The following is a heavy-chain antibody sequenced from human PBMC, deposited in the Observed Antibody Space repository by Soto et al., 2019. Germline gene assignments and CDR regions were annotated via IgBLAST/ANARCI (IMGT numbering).Heavy chain of an antibody. J-gene: IGHJ4*02. CDR2: INSDGTRT. D-gene: IGHD3-10*01. CDR1: GLNFMRDW. V-gene: IGHV3-74*01. Sequence: PGGSLRLGCATAGLNFMRDWVHWVSKAPGKGLVWVSRINSDGTRTNYADYAMGRFTISRDNAKNTLYLQMNSLRAEDTAVYFCARGALGNYYQDSWGQGTPVTVSS. CDR3: ARGALGNYYQDS.